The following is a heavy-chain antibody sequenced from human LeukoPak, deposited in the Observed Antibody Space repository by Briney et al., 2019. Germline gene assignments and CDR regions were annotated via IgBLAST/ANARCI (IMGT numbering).Heavy chain of an antibody. CDR1: GFTFSSYW. CDR3: ARGHCSGGGCYSGAF. Sequence: GGSLRLSCAASGFTFSSYWMSWVRQAPGKGLEWVGRIRNKANTYTTEYAASVKGRFTISRDDSRNSLYLQMNSLKTEDTAVYYCARGHCSGGGCYSGAFWGQGILVTVSS. D-gene: IGHD2-15*01. CDR2: IRNKANTYTT. J-gene: IGHJ4*02. V-gene: IGHV3-72*01.